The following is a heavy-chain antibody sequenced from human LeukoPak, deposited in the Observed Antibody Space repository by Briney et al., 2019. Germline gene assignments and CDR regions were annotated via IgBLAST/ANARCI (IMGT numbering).Heavy chain of an antibody. V-gene: IGHV3-7*05. Sequence: PGGSLRLSCAASGFTFSGFWMTWARQAPGKGLEWVANIKHDGSQKYYVDSAKGRFTISRDNAKNSVYLQMNSLTAEDTAVYYCARDGMGGIKAFDMWGQGTMVTVSS. CDR1: GFTFSGFW. CDR3: ARDGMGGIKAFDM. D-gene: IGHD3-10*01. CDR2: IKHDGSQK. J-gene: IGHJ3*02.